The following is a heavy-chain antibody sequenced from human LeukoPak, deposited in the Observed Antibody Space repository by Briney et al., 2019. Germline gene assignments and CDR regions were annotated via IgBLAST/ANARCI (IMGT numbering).Heavy chain of an antibody. D-gene: IGHD4-17*01. CDR1: GYTFTSYY. CDR3: ARDPANGRALKGPGMDV. J-gene: IGHJ6*02. V-gene: IGHV1-46*01. Sequence: ASVKVSCKASGYTFTSYYMHWVRQAPGQGLEWMGIINPSGGSTSYAQKFQGRVTMTRDTSTSTVYMELSSLRSEDTAVYYCARDPANGRALKGPGMDVWGQGTTVTVSS. CDR2: INPSGGST.